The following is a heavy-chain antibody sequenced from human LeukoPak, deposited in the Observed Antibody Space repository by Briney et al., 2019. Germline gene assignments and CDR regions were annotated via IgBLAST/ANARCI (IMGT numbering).Heavy chain of an antibody. V-gene: IGHV3-23*01. D-gene: IGHD2-2*02. Sequence: GGSLRLSCAASGFTFSSYSMTWVRQIPGKGLESVSVISASGGTTDYADSLRGRFTISRGNSKTTLYLQMNSLRVEDTAIYYCAKCSLTCYRGSFDIWGQGTTVTVSS. CDR3: AKCSLTCYRGSFDI. CDR1: GFTFSSYS. J-gene: IGHJ3*02. CDR2: ISASGGTT.